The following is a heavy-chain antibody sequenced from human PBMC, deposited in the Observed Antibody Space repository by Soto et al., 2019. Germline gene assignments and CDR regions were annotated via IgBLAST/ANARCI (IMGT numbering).Heavy chain of an antibody. V-gene: IGHV1-46*03. CDR1: GYTFTSYY. D-gene: IGHD6-19*01. CDR3: ARARPGIAVAGTRWFDP. CDR2: INPSGGST. J-gene: IGHJ5*02. Sequence: QVQLVQSGAEVKKPGASVKVSCKASGYTFTSYYMHWVRQAPGQGLEWMGIINPSGGSTSYAQKFQGRVTMTRDTSTSTVYMELSSLRSEDTAVYYCARARPGIAVAGTRWFDPWGQGTLVTVSS.